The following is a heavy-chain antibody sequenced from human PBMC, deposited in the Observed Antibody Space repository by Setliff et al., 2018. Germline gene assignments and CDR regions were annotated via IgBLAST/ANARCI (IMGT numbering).Heavy chain of an antibody. V-gene: IGHV4-39*07. CDR3: ARVAQYSSSSFYYYYYGMDV. CDR2: IYYSGST. J-gene: IGHJ6*02. Sequence: PSETLSLTCTVSGGSISSSSYYWGWIRQPPGKGLEWIGSIYYSGSTYCNPSLKSRVTISVDTSKNHFSLKLSSVTAADTAVYYCARVAQYSSSSFYYYYYGMDVWGQGTTVTVSS. D-gene: IGHD6-6*01. CDR1: GGSISSSSYY.